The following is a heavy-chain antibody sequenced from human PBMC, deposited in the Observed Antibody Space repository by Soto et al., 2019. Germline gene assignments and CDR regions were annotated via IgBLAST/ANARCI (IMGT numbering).Heavy chain of an antibody. V-gene: IGHV3-48*02. CDR1: GFTFSTYS. J-gene: IGHJ4*02. CDR3: ARDSAWAFDY. CDR2: ITGATI. D-gene: IGHD6-19*01. Sequence: GGSLRLSCAASGFTFSTYSMNWVRQAPGKGLEWVSYITGATIHYADSVKGRFTISRDNAKNSLYLQMNSLRDEDTAVYFCARDSAWAFDYWGQGTLVTVSS.